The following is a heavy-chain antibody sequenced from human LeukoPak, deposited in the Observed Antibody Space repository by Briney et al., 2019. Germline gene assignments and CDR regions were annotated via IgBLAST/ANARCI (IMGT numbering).Heavy chain of an antibody. J-gene: IGHJ5*02. CDR3: ARDHCSSTGCRNVGHWFDP. CDR2: INPNSGGT. V-gene: IGHV1-2*02. D-gene: IGHD2-2*01. Sequence: ASVKVSCKASGYTFTGYYMHWVRQRPGQGLEWMGWINPNSGGTNYAQKFQGRVTMTRDTSISTAYMELSRLRSDDTAVYYCARDHCSSTGCRNVGHWFDPSGQGTLVTVSS. CDR1: GYTFTGYY.